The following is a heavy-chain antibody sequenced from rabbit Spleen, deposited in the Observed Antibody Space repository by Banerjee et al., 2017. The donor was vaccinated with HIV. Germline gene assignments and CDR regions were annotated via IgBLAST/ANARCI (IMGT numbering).Heavy chain of an antibody. D-gene: IGHD8-1*01. J-gene: IGHJ4*01. CDR2: IDPVFGIT. CDR3: ARDGAGGSYFAL. V-gene: IGHV1S7*01. CDR1: GFTLSSYY. Sequence: QLEETGGGLVKPGAPLTLTCKASGFTLSSYYMNWVRQAPGKGLEWIGYIDPVFGITYYANWVNGRFSISRENAQNTVFLQVTSLTAADTATYFCARDGAGGSYFALWGPGTLVTVS.